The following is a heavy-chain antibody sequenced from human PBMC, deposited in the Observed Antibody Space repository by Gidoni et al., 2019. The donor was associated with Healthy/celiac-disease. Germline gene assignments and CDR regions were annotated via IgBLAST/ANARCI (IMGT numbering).Heavy chain of an antibody. V-gene: IGHV1-69*09. J-gene: IGHJ4*02. CDR3: ARDARVYGSGSYPDY. CDR1: GDTFISYA. CDR2: IIPILGIA. Sequence: VQLVQSGAEVKKPGSSVKVSCKASGDTFISYAISWVRQAPGQGLEWMGRIIPILGIANYAQKFQGRVTITADKSTSTAYMELSSLRSEDTAVYYCARDARVYGSGSYPDYWGQGTLVTVSS. D-gene: IGHD3-10*01.